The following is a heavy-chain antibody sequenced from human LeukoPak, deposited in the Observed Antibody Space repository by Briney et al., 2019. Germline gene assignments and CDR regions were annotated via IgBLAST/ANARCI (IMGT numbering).Heavy chain of an antibody. V-gene: IGHV4-61*02. Sequence: PSETLSLTCTVSGGSISSGNYYWSWIRQPAGKGLEWIGRIYTSGSTNYNPSLKSRVTISVDTSKNQFSLKLSSVTAADTAVYYCARDPGSGWYGVAYWGQGTLVTVSS. D-gene: IGHD6-19*01. CDR2: IYTSGST. CDR1: GGSISSGNYY. J-gene: IGHJ4*02. CDR3: ARDPGSGWYGVAY.